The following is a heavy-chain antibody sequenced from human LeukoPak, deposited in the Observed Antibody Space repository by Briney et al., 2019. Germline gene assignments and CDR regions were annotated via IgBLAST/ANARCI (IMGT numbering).Heavy chain of an antibody. CDR2: ISSSGYTI. D-gene: IGHD3-10*01. J-gene: IGHJ4*02. Sequence: GRSLRLSCAASGFTFSNYEMNWVRQAPGKGLEWVAYISSSGYTIHYADSVKGRFTISRDNAKNTLHLQMNSLRAEDTAVYYCARPTGGQYIDYWGQGTLVTVSS. CDR3: ARPTGGQYIDY. CDR1: GFTFSNYE. V-gene: IGHV3-48*03.